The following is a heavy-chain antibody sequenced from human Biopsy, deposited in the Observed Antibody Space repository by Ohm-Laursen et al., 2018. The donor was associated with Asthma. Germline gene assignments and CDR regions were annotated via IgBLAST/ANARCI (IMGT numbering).Heavy chain of an antibody. CDR3: ARHWNWGSFFDY. V-gene: IGHV4-39*01. J-gene: IGHJ4*02. CDR1: GGSMSSSSYS. Sequence: TLSLTCTVSGGSMSSSSYSWGWIRQPPGKGLEWIGSISYTGNTDIPSLRSRVTLSVDTSKNNFSRKRTSVTAADTAVFYCARHWNWGSFFDYWGQGMLVTVSS. CDR2: ISYTGNT. D-gene: IGHD7-27*01.